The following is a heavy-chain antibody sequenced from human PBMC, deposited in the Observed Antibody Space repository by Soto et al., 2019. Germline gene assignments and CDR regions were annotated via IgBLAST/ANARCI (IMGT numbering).Heavy chain of an antibody. Sequence: QVQLVESGGGVVQPGRSLRLSCGASGFTFSSYAMHWVRQAPGEGLEWVALISVAGSYKYYADSEKGRLTLSRDNSRNTVYLQRSSLRAEDTAVYYCARRGIEAADTGPGQDYFDYWGQGTLVTVSS. D-gene: IGHD6-13*01. V-gene: IGHV3-30-3*01. J-gene: IGHJ4*02. CDR1: GFTFSSYA. CDR2: ISVAGSYK. CDR3: ARRGIEAADTGPGQDYFDY.